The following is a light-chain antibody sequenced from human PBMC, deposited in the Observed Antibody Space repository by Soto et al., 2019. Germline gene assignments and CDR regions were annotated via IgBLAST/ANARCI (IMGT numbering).Light chain of an antibody. J-gene: IGLJ2*01. CDR1: TSDIGAYNY. Sequence: QSVLTQPVSVSGSPGQSITISCTGTTSDIGAYNYVSWYQQHAGNAPKLIIYEVSHRPSGVSPRFSGSKSGNTASLTISGLQAEDEALYYCCSSTGITPLLFAGRTKLTV. CDR3: CSSTGITPLL. V-gene: IGLV2-14*01. CDR2: EVS.